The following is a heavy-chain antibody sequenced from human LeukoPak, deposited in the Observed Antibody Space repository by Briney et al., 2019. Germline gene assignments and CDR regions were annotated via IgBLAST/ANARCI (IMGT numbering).Heavy chain of an antibody. CDR1: GYTFTSYD. Sequence: ASVKVSCKASGYTFTSYDINWVRQATGQGLEWMGWMNPNSGNTGYAQKFQGRVTMTRNTSINTAYMELSSLRSEDTAVYYCARVRLGSKGIVVVPALPFDYWGEGTLVTVSS. J-gene: IGHJ4*02. CDR3: ARVRLGSKGIVVVPALPFDY. V-gene: IGHV1-8*01. CDR2: MNPNSGNT. D-gene: IGHD2-2*01.